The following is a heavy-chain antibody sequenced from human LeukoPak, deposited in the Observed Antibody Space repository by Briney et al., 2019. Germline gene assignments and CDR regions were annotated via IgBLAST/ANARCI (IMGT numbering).Heavy chain of an antibody. V-gene: IGHV4-38-2*02. Sequence: PSETLSLTCTVSGYSISSGYYWGWIRQPPGKGLEWIGSIYHSGSTYYNPSLKSRVTISVDTSKNQFSLKLSSVTPADTAVYYCARDRRSSSWYWFDPWGQGTLVTVSS. J-gene: IGHJ5*02. D-gene: IGHD6-13*01. CDR1: GYSISSGYY. CDR3: ARDRRSSSWYWFDP. CDR2: IYHSGST.